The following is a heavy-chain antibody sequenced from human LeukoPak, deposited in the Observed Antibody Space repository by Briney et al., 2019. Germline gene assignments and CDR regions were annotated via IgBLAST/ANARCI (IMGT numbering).Heavy chain of an antibody. CDR1: GYTFTGYY. CDR3: VRGYCSGGSCYSVENWFDP. J-gene: IGHJ5*02. CDR2: INPNSGGT. D-gene: IGHD2-15*01. V-gene: IGHV1-2*06. Sequence: ASVKVSCKAAGYTFTGYYMFWVRQAPGQGLEWMGRINPNSGGTNYAQKFQGRVTMTRDTSISTAYMELSRLRSDDTAVYYCVRGYCSGGSCYSVENWFDPWGQGTLVTVSS.